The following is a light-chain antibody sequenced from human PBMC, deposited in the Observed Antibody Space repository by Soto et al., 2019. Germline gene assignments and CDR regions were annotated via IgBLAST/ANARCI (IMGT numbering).Light chain of an antibody. CDR1: QSLASNY. CDR3: QHYRSSWT. CDR2: GSS. V-gene: IGKV3-20*01. Sequence: EIVLTQSPGTLSLSPGERATLSCRASQSLASNYLAWYQQKPGQAPRLHLYGSSTRATGIPDRFSGSGSGTDFTLTISRLEPEDFAVYYCQHYRSSWTFGQGTKVEIK. J-gene: IGKJ1*01.